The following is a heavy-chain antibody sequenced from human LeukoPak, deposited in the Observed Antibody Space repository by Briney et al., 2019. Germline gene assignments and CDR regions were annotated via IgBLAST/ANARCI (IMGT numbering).Heavy chain of an antibody. CDR1: GFTFSDYY. CDR2: ISSSGSAI. CDR3: ARDMGRSSYTVHY. D-gene: IGHD3-16*02. V-gene: IGHV3-11*01. J-gene: IGHJ4*02. Sequence: GGSLRLSCAASGFTFSDYYMSWIRQAPGKGLEWVSYISSSGSAIYYADSVKGRFTISRDNAKNSLYLQMNSLRAEDTAVYYCARDMGRSSYTVHYWVQGTLVTVSS.